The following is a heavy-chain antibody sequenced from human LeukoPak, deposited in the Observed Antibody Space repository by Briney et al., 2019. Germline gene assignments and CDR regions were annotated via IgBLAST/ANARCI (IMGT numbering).Heavy chain of an antibody. D-gene: IGHD3-22*01. J-gene: IGHJ4*02. CDR2: ISRSGGSP. V-gene: IGHV3-23*01. CDR1: GFTFSSYA. CDR3: AKYDSSGYYFDY. Sequence: PGGSLRLSCAASGFTFSSYAMSWVRQAPGKGLEWVSAISRSGGSPHYADSVEGRFTVSRDNSNNTVSLQMNSLRAEGTAVYYCAKYDSSGYYFDYWGQGTLVTVSS.